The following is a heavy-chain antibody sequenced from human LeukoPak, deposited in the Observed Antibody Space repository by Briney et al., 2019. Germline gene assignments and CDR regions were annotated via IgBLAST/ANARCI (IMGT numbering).Heavy chain of an antibody. CDR2: ISYDGSNK. CDR1: GFTFSSYG. J-gene: IGHJ6*02. Sequence: GRSLRLSCAASGFTFSSYGMHWVRQAPGKGLEWVAVISYDGSNKYYADSVKGRFTISRDNSKNTLYLQMNSLRAEDTAVYYCAKDLYFGPPMGYYYYYYGMDVWGQGTTVTVSS. V-gene: IGHV3-30*18. D-gene: IGHD3-9*01. CDR3: AKDLYFGPPMGYYYYYYGMDV.